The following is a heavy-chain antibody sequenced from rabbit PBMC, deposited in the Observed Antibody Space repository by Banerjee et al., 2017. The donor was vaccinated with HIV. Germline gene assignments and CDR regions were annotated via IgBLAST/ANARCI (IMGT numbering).Heavy chain of an antibody. CDR3: ARDTSSSFSSYGMDL. V-gene: IGHV1S40*01. D-gene: IGHD1-1*01. Sequence: QSLEESGGDLVKPGASLTLTCTASGFSFISGYYMCWVRQAPGKGLGWIACIAASSGVTYYASWAKSRFTISKTSSTTVTLQMTSLTAADTATYFCARDTSSSFSSYGMDLWGPGTLVTVS. CDR1: GFSFISGYY. J-gene: IGHJ6*01. CDR2: IAASSGVT.